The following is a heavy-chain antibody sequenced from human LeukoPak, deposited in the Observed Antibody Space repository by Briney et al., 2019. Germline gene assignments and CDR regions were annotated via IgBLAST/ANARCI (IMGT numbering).Heavy chain of an antibody. CDR2: ISSSSSYI. CDR3: ARDNGDYVEAFDI. V-gene: IGHV3-21*01. CDR1: GFTFSSYS. J-gene: IGHJ3*02. Sequence: PGGSLRLSCAASGFTFSSYSMNWVRQAPGKGLEWVSSISSSSSYIYYADSVKGRFTISRDNAKNSLYLQMNSLRAEDTAVYYCARDNGDYVEAFDIWGQGTMVTVSS. D-gene: IGHD4-17*01.